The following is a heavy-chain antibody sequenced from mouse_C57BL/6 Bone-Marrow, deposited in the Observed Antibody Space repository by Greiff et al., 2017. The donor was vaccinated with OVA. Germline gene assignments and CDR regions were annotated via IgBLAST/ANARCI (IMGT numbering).Heavy chain of an antibody. V-gene: IGHV1-55*01. Sequence: QVQLKQPGAELVKPGASVKMSCKASGYTFTSYWITWVKQRPGQGLEWIGDIYPGSGSTNYNEKFKSKATLTVDTSSSTAYMQLSSLTSEDSAVYYCARSGWDYDFFDYWGQGTTRTVSS. D-gene: IGHD2-4*01. CDR3: ARSGWDYDFFDY. CDR2: IYPGSGST. J-gene: IGHJ2*01. CDR1: GYTFTSYW.